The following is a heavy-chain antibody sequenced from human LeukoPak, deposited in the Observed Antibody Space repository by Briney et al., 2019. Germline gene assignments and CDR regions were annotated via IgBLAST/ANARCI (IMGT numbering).Heavy chain of an antibody. CDR2: ISSSSSTI. CDR1: GFTFRSYS. CDR3: ASRYCSSTSCYV. J-gene: IGHJ6*04. Sequence: GGSLRLSCAASGFTFRSYSMNWVRQAPGKGLEWVSYISSSSSTIYYADSVKGRFTISRDNAKNSLYLQMNSLRAEDTAVYYCASRYCSSTSCYVWGKGTTVTVSS. D-gene: IGHD2-2*01. V-gene: IGHV3-48*01.